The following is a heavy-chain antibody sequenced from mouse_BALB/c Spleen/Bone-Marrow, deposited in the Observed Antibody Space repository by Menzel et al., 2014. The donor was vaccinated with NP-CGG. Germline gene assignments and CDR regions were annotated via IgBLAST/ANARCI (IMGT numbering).Heavy chain of an antibody. CDR3: ARSGSSGYHDYAMDY. V-gene: IGHV3-8*02. CDR2: ISYSSST. J-gene: IGHJ4*01. D-gene: IGHD3-1*01. CDR1: GDSITSGY. Sequence: EVQLQESGPSLVKPSQTLSLTCSVTGDSITSGYWNWIRQFPGNKLEYMGFISYSSSTYYNPSLKSRISITRDTTKRLCYLQLNSVTTEGSATYYCARSGSSGYHDYAMDYWGQGTSVIVFS.